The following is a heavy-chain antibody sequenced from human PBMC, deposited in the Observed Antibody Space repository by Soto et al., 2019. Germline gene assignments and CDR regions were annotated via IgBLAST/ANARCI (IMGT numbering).Heavy chain of an antibody. CDR2: INPRGGGT. CDR1: GYTFTNHH. V-gene: IGHV1-46*03. CDR3: CSLHCGQGY. D-gene: IGHD2-21*01. J-gene: IGHJ4*02. Sequence: QVQLAQSGAEVKKPGASVKVSCKASGYTFTNHHMHWVRQVPGEGLEWMGRINPRGGGTDYAQKFQGRVTMTRDTSTSTAYMELSILPYDDTALYYCCSLHCGQGYWGQGTLVTVSS.